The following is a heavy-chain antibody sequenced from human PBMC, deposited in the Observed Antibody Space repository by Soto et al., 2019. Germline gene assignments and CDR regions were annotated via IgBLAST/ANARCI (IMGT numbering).Heavy chain of an antibody. CDR3: ARDYLFYDFWTGYTRYFDF. Sequence: PGGSLRLSCETSGFTFSNYWMSWVRQVPGKXPEWVANIREDGSEKYYVDSVKGRFAISRDNAQNSLFLQMNSLRAEDTAVYYCARDYLFYDFWTGYTRYFDFWGQGALVTVSS. J-gene: IGHJ4*02. CDR1: GFTFSNYW. D-gene: IGHD3-3*01. V-gene: IGHV3-7*03. CDR2: IREDGSEK.